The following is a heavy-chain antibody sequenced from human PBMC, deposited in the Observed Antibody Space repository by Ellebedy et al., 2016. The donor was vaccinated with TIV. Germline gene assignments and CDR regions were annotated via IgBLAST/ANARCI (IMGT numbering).Heavy chain of an antibody. D-gene: IGHD3-3*01. CDR3: ARVNSYYDFWSGYYQGAFDI. CDR2: ISAYNSNT. V-gene: IGHV1-18*01. J-gene: IGHJ3*02. Sequence: ASVKVSXXASGYTFTSYGISWVRQAPGQGLEWMGWISAYNSNTNYAQKFQGRVTMTRNTSISTAYMELSSLRSEDTAVYYCARVNSYYDFWSGYYQGAFDIWGQGTMVTVSS. CDR1: GYTFTSYG.